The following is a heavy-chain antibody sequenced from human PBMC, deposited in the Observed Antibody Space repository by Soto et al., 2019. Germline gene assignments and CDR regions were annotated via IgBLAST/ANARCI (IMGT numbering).Heavy chain of an antibody. Sequence: QVQLVESGGGVVQPGRSLRLSCAASGFTFSSYAMHWVRQAPGKGLEWVAVISSDGSNKYYADSVKGRFTISRDNPKNTLYLQMNSLRAEDTAVYYCARVHDFWSGYYPDYWGQGTLVTVSS. CDR3: ARVHDFWSGYYPDY. J-gene: IGHJ4*02. CDR2: ISSDGSNK. CDR1: GFTFSSYA. D-gene: IGHD3-3*01. V-gene: IGHV3-30-3*01.